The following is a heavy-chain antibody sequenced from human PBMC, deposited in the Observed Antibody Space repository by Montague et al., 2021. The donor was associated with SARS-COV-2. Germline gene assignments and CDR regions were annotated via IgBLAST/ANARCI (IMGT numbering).Heavy chain of an antibody. CDR1: GGSFSGYY. CDR2: INHSGST. CDR3: ARGPKAAGKAFYYYYGMDV. J-gene: IGHJ6*02. Sequence: SETLSLTCAVYGGSFSGYYWSWIRQPPGKGLEWIGEINHSGSTNYNPSLKSRVTISVGTSKNQFSLKLSSVTAADTAVYYCARGPKAAGKAFYYYYGMDVWGQGTTVTVSS. D-gene: IGHD6-13*01. V-gene: IGHV4-34*01.